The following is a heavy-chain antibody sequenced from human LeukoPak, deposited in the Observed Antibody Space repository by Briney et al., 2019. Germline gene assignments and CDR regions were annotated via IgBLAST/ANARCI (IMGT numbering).Heavy chain of an antibody. D-gene: IGHD5-18*01. CDR3: ARSIQLWLQDY. V-gene: IGHV3-53*01. CDR1: GFTVSSNY. CDR2: IYSGGST. Sequence: PGGSLRLSCAASGFTVSSNYMSWVRQAPGKGLEWVSVIYSGGSTYYADSVKGRFTISRDNSKNTLYLQMNSLRAEDTAMYYCARSIQLWLQDYWGQGTLVTVSS. J-gene: IGHJ4*02.